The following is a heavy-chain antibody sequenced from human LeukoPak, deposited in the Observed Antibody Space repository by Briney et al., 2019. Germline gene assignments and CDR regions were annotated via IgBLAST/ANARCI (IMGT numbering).Heavy chain of an antibody. Sequence: PGGSLRLSCAASGFTFSSYSMNWVRQAPGKGLEWVSSISSSSSYIYYADSVKGRFTISRDNAKNSLYLQMNSLRAEDTAVYYCARDGYYGSGSYYPFDPWGQGTLVTVSS. CDR3: ARDGYYGSGSYYPFDP. CDR1: GFTFSSYS. J-gene: IGHJ5*02. V-gene: IGHV3-21*01. CDR2: ISSSSSYI. D-gene: IGHD3-10*01.